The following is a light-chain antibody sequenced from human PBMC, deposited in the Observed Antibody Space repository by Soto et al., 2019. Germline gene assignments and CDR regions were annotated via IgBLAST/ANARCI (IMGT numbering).Light chain of an antibody. CDR3: QQLFDSPIT. V-gene: IGKV1-12*01. Sequence: DIQMTQSPSSMSASVGDRVTITCRASQGISSWLAWYQQKPGKAPKLLIYAASTLQSGVPSRFSATVSGTEFSLTITSLQPEDFATYYCQQLFDSPITFGQGTRLENK. CDR1: QGISSW. J-gene: IGKJ5*01. CDR2: AAS.